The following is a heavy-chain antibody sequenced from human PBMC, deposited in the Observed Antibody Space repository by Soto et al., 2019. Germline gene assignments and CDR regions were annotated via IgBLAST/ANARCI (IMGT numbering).Heavy chain of an antibody. D-gene: IGHD2-8*01. CDR1: GYTFTSYG. J-gene: IGHJ4*02. Sequence: ASVNVSCKASGYTFTSYGISWVRQAPGQGLEWMGWISAYNGNTNYAQKLQGRVTMTTDTSTSTAYMELRSLRSDDTAVYYCARDNLDIVLMVYANAFDYWGQGTLVTVSS. V-gene: IGHV1-18*01. CDR2: ISAYNGNT. CDR3: ARDNLDIVLMVYANAFDY.